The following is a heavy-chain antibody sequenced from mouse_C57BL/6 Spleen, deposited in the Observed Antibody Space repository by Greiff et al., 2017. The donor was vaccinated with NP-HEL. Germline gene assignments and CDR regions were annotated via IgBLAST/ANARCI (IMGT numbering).Heavy chain of an antibody. D-gene: IGHD1-1*01. CDR2: ISDGGSYT. Sequence: EVMLVESGGGLVKPGGSLKLSCAASGFTFSSYAMSWVRQTPEKRLEWVATISDGGSYTYYPDNVKGRFTISIDNAKNNLYLQMSHLKSEDTAMYYCARDRVITTVVAPFDYWGQGTTLTVSS. CDR1: GFTFSSYA. V-gene: IGHV5-4*01. CDR3: ARDRVITTVVAPFDY. J-gene: IGHJ2*01.